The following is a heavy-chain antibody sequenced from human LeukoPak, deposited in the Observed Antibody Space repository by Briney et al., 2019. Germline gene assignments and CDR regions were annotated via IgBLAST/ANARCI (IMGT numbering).Heavy chain of an antibody. CDR3: ARSGYSSGWSLY. Sequence: SETLSLTCAVYGGSFSGYYWSWIRQPPGKGLEWIGEINHSGSTNYNPSLKSRVTISVDTSKNQFSLKLSSVTAADTAVYYCARSGYSSGWSLYWGQGTLVTVSS. CDR2: INHSGST. D-gene: IGHD6-19*01. J-gene: IGHJ4*02. V-gene: IGHV4-34*01. CDR1: GGSFSGYY.